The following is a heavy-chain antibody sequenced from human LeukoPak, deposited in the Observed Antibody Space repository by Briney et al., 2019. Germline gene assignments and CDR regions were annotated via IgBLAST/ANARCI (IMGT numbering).Heavy chain of an antibody. Sequence: GGSLRLSCAASGFTVSSNYMNWVRQAPGKGLEWVSVIYSDGSTYYADSVKGRFTISRDDSKTTLYLQMNSLRAEDTAVYYCARASPEIGAAGMRDYYYGMDVWGQGTTVTVSS. CDR2: IYSDGST. D-gene: IGHD6-13*01. CDR3: ARASPEIGAAGMRDYYYGMDV. V-gene: IGHV3-66*01. J-gene: IGHJ6*02. CDR1: GFTVSSNY.